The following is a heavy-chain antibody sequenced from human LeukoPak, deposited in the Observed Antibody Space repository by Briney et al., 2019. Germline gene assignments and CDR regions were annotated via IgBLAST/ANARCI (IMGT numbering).Heavy chain of an antibody. CDR1: GFTFSSYW. CDR3: ARDLEVVVAATNVFDY. J-gene: IGHJ4*02. Sequence: GGSLRLSCAASGFTFSSYWMSWVRQAPGKGLEWVATIKQDGSEKYYVDSVKGRFTISRDNAKNSLYLQMNSLRAEDTAVYYCARDLEVVVAATNVFDYWGQGTLVTVSS. D-gene: IGHD2-15*01. V-gene: IGHV3-7*03. CDR2: IKQDGSEK.